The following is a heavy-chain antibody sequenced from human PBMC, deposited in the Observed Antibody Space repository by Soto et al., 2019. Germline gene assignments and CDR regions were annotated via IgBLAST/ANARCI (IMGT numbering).Heavy chain of an antibody. J-gene: IGHJ1*01. CDR3: AYSPPATVTTSAEYFQH. CDR1: GFSLSTSGVG. V-gene: IGHV2-5*02. Sequence: QITLKASGPTLVKPTQTLTLTCTFSGFSLSTSGVGVGWIRQPPGKALEWLALIYWDDDKRYSPSLKTRLTITKDTSKNQVVLTMTNMDPVDTATYYCAYSPPATVTTSAEYFQHWGQGTLVTVSS. D-gene: IGHD4-17*01. CDR2: IYWDDDK.